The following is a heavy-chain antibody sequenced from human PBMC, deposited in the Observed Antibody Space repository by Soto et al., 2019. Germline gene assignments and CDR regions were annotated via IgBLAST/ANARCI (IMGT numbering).Heavy chain of an antibody. J-gene: IGHJ4*02. CDR3: ARRYYYDSKGFYGFDS. V-gene: IGHV4-30-4*01. CDR1: GGSISSGDYY. D-gene: IGHD3-22*01. CDR2: MYYSGTT. Sequence: PSETLSLTCTVSGGSISSGDYYWSWIRQPPGKGLEWIGYMYYSGTTSYNPSLKSRLSMSIDTSKNHFSLNLTSVTAADTAVYYCARRYYYDSKGFYGFDSWGQGTLVTVSS.